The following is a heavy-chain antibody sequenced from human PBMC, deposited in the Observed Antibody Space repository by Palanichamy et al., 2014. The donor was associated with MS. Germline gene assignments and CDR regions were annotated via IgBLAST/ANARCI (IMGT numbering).Heavy chain of an antibody. D-gene: IGHD2-15*01. CDR2: ISTRKGYT. V-gene: IGHV1-18*01. J-gene: IGHJ4*02. Sequence: QIHLVQSGAEVKKPGASVRLSCRTSGHIFTDYGISWLRQAPGRGLEWIGWISTRKGYTNHVQSLQGRVSMTTDTSATTAYMELSRLGPDDTAVYFCARDSIVLVPNALARVDRRGGYFDYWGQGALVTVSS. CDR3: ARDSIVLVPNALARVDRRGGYFDY. CDR1: GHIFTDYG.